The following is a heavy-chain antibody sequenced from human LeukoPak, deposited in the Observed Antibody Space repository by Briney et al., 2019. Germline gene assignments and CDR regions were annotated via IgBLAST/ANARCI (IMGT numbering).Heavy chain of an antibody. CDR1: GFTFDDYG. CDR3: TREKSGYGDYFFAY. D-gene: IGHD4-17*01. V-gene: IGHV3-49*03. CDR2: IRSKAYGGTT. J-gene: IGHJ4*02. Sequence: GGSLRLSCAASGFTFDDYGMSWFRQAPGKGLEWVGFIRSKAYGGTTEYAASVKGRFTISRDDSKSIAYLQMNSLKTEDTAVYYCTREKSGYGDYFFAYWGQGTLVTVSS.